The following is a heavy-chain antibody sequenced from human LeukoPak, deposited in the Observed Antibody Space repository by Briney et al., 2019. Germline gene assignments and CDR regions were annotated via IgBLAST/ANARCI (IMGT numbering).Heavy chain of an antibody. CDR1: GYSFTGNY. D-gene: IGHD3-16*01. CDR3: ARDLAYGMDV. Sequence: ASVRVSCKASGYSFTGNYMHWVRQAPGQGFEWMGWINPNTGGTNYAQKFQGWVTMTRDTSISTAYMELSRLRSDDTAVYYCARDLAYGMDVWGQGTTVTVSS. J-gene: IGHJ6*02. CDR2: INPNTGGT. V-gene: IGHV1-2*04.